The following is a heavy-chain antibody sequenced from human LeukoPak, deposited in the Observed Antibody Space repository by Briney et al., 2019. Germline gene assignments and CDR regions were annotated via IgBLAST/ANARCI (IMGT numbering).Heavy chain of an antibody. V-gene: IGHV4-38-2*02. CDR3: AGRRRGYNCFDP. J-gene: IGHJ5*02. D-gene: IGHD1-1*01. CDR2: IYHSGRT. CDR1: GYSISSGDY. Sequence: KPSETLSPTCTVSGYSISSGDYWGWIRQHPGKGLEWIGSIYHSGRTFYNPSLKSRVTISVDTSKNQFSLKLTSVTAADTAVYYCAGRRRGYNCFDPWGQGTLVTVSS.